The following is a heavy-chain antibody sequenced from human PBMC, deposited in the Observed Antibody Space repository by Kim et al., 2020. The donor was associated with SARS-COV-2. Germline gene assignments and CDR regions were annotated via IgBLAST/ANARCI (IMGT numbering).Heavy chain of an antibody. CDR1: GFTFSSYA. CDR2: ISGSGGST. V-gene: IGHV3-23*01. D-gene: IGHD3-3*01. CDR3: AKDLVTAITIFGVVIIGRMDV. Sequence: GGSLRLSCAASGFTFSSYAMSWVRQAPGKGLEWVSAISGSGGSTYYADSVKGRFTISRDNSKNTLYLQMNSLRAEDTAVYYCAKDLVTAITIFGVVIIGRMDVWGKGTTVTVSS. J-gene: IGHJ6*03.